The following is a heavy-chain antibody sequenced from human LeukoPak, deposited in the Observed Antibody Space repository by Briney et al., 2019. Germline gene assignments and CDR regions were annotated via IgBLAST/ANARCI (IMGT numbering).Heavy chain of an antibody. CDR3: TRRGYGY. J-gene: IGHJ4*02. CDR1: GFTFGTYW. D-gene: IGHD5-18*01. CDR2: INEDGGEK. V-gene: IGHV3-7*01. Sequence: GGSLRLSCVGSGFTFGTYWMTWVRQAPGKGLEWVANINEDGGEKHYVGSVEGRFTISRDNAKNSVYLQMNSLRAEDTAVYYCTRRGYGYWGQGTLVTVSS.